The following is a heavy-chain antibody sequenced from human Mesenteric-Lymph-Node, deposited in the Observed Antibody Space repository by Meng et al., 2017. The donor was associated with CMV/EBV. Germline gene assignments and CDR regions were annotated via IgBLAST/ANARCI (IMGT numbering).Heavy chain of an antibody. CDR3: AALNIAAPTDF. D-gene: IGHD6-25*01. CDR1: GNIFTKFW. J-gene: IGHJ4*02. V-gene: IGHV5-51*01. Sequence: SCQVSGNIFTKFWIGWVRQMPGKGLEWMGIIYPSDSDTIYSPSFQGQVTISVDKSIRTAYLQWSSLKASDTAMYYCAALNIAAPTDFWGQGTLDTVSS. CDR2: IYPSDSDT.